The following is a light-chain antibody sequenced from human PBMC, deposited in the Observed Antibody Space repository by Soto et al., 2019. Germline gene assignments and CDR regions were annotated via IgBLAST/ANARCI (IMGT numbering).Light chain of an antibody. CDR3: QQRSNWPLSYT. Sequence: EIVLTQSPATLSLSPGERATLSWRASQSVSSYLAWYQQKPGQAPRLLIYDASNRATGIPARFSGSGSGTDFTLTISSLEPEDFAVYYCQQRSNWPLSYTFGQGTKLEIK. V-gene: IGKV3-11*01. J-gene: IGKJ2*01. CDR1: QSVSSY. CDR2: DAS.